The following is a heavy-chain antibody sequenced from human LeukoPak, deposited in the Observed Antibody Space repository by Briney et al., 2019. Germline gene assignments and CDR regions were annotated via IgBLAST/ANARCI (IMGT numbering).Heavy chain of an antibody. D-gene: IGHD6-13*01. J-gene: IGHJ4*02. CDR1: GGTFSSYA. V-gene: IGHV1-69*05. CDR2: IIPIFGTA. CDR3: ARVPEAAAGTGYFDY. Sequence: SSVKVSCKASGGTFSSYAISWVRQAPGQGLEWMGRIIPIFGTANYAQKFQGRVTITTDESTSTAYMELSSLRSEDTAVYYCARVPEAAAGTGYFDYWGQGTLVTVSS.